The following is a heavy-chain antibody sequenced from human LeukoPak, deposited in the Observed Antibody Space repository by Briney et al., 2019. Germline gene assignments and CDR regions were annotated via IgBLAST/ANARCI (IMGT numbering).Heavy chain of an antibody. CDR3: AKEEGYIYGLLDY. Sequence: GGSLRLSCAAPGFSFSAYGMHWVRQAPGKGLEWVSSISGSGSTTYYADSVKGRFTISRDNSKNMLYLQMNSLRAEDAAVYYCAKEEGYIYGLLDYWGQGILVTVSS. V-gene: IGHV3-23*01. CDR2: ISGSGSTT. CDR1: GFSFSAYG. D-gene: IGHD5-18*01. J-gene: IGHJ4*02.